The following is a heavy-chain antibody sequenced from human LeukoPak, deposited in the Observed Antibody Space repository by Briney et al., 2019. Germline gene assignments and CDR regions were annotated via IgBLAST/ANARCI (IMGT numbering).Heavy chain of an antibody. V-gene: IGHV3-48*01. CDR3: ARDLYYDFWSGYYKGAFYI. D-gene: IGHD3-3*01. J-gene: IGHJ3*02. CDR1: GYTFSSYS. Sequence: GGSLRLSCAASGYTFSSYSMNWVRQAPGKGLEWVSYISSSSSTIYYAGSVKGRFTISRDNAKNSLYLQMNSLRAEDTAVYYCARDLYYDFWSGYYKGAFYIWGQGTMVTVSS. CDR2: ISSSSSTI.